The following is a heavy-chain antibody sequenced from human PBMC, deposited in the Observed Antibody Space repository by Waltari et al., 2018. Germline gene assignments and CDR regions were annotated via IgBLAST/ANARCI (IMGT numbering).Heavy chain of an antibody. V-gene: IGHV1-69-2*01. CDR3: ATDLLCSGGSCYYYYMDV. D-gene: IGHD2-15*01. CDR1: GYTFTDYY. Sequence: EVQLVQSGAEVKKPGATVKISCKASGYTFTDYYMHWVQQAPGKGLEWMGRVDPEDGETIYAEKFQGRVTITADTSTDTAYMELSSLRSEDTAVYYCATDLLCSGGSCYYYYMDVWGKGTTVTVSS. J-gene: IGHJ6*03. CDR2: VDPEDGET.